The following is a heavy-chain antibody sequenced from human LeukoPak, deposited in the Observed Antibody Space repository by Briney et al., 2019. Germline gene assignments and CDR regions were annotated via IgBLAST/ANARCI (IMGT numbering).Heavy chain of an antibody. Sequence: GGALRLSCAASGFTFSDYFMYWIRQAPGKGLEWVSYIVSRGGPIYYAEAVKGRFTIPRDNPKTSLYPQMNSLRTDDTAVYYSARESRSGDGRGSWFDPWGQGTLVTVSS. CDR3: ARESRSGDGRGSWFDP. CDR1: GFTFSDYF. V-gene: IGHV3-11*04. J-gene: IGHJ5*02. D-gene: IGHD3-10*01. CDR2: IVSRGGPI.